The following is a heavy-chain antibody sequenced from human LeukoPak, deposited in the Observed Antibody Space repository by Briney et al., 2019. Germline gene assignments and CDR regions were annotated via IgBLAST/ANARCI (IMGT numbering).Heavy chain of an antibody. CDR1: GFTISNNF. CDR2: IYSGGGT. J-gene: IGHJ5*02. D-gene: IGHD6-13*01. CDR3: ARKSLGIAAAGTFFGS. Sequence: GGSLRLSCAASGFTISNNFVTWVRQAPGKGLEWVSIIYSGGGTDYADSVKGRFTISRDNSKNTVYLQMNSPRAEDTAVYHCARKSLGIAAAGTFFGSWGQGTLVTVSS. V-gene: IGHV3-53*01.